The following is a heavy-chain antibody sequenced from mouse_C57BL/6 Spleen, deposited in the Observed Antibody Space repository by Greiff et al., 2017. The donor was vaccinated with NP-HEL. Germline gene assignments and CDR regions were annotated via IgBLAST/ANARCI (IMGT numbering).Heavy chain of an antibody. CDR1: GFSLSTSGMG. D-gene: IGHD2-4*01. J-gene: IGHJ4*01. V-gene: IGHV8-12*01. Sequence: QVTLKVSGPGILQSSPTLSLTCSFSGFSLSTSGMGVSWLRQPSGKGLEWLAHIYCDDDKCTNPSMKSRHTISKDTSRNQVFLKITNVDTAYTATYYCAHMITTSYYSMDYWGQGTSVTVSS. CDR3: AHMITTSYYSMDY. CDR2: IYCDDDK.